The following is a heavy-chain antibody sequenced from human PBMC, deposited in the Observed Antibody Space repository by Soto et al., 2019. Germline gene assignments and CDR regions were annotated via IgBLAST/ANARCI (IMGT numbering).Heavy chain of an antibody. J-gene: IGHJ6*02. D-gene: IGHD2-15*01. CDR3: ARGDREDIAVVVGARPGEYGVDV. V-gene: IGHV3-30-3*01. CDR2: IAYDGSNK. Sequence: QVQLVESGGGVVQPGRSLRLSCAASGFTFRNYAMHWVRQAQGKGLECVAVIAYDGSNKFYRDYVKGRFTISRDNSQNTLYLQINSLRYEDTAVYYCARGDREDIAVVVGARPGEYGVDVWGQGTTVTVSS. CDR1: GFTFRNYA.